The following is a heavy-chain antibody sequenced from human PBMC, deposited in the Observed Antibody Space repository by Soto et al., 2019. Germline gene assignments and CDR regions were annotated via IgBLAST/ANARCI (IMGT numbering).Heavy chain of an antibody. CDR1: GYTFTSYG. D-gene: IGHD4-17*01. CDR2: ISAYNGNT. J-gene: IGHJ4*02. V-gene: IGHV1-18*01. Sequence: GASVKVSCKASGYTFTSYGISWVRQAPGQGLEWMGWISAYNGNTNYAQKLQGRVTMTTDTSTSTAYMELRSLRSDDTAVYYCARDSFTVTTTSKTDYWGQGTLVTVSS. CDR3: ARDSFTVTTTSKTDY.